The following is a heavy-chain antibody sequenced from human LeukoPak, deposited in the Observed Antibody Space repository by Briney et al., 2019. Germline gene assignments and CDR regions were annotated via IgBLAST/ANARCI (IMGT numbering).Heavy chain of an antibody. CDR3: AIGYCSSTSCYAFFDY. V-gene: IGHV1-69-2*01. D-gene: IGHD2-2*01. J-gene: IGHJ4*02. CDR1: GYTFTDYY. CDR2: VDPEDGET. Sequence: ASVKVSCKVSGYTFTDYYMHWVPQAPGKGLEWMGLVDPEDGETIYAEKFQGRVTINADTSTDTAYMELSSLRSEDTAVYYCAIGYCSSTSCYAFFDYWGQGTLVTVSS.